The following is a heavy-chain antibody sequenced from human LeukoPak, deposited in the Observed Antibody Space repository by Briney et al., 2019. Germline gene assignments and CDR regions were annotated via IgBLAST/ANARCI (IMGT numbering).Heavy chain of an antibody. Sequence: SETLSLTCTVSGGSISSSSYYWGWIRQPPGKGLEWIGSIYYSGSTYYNPSLKSRVTISVDTSKNQFSLEVSSVTGADTSVYYCARRELLSTPDAFDIWGQGTMVTVSS. CDR2: IYYSGST. V-gene: IGHV4-39*01. CDR1: GGSISSSSYY. J-gene: IGHJ3*02. D-gene: IGHD3-10*01. CDR3: ARRELLSTPDAFDI.